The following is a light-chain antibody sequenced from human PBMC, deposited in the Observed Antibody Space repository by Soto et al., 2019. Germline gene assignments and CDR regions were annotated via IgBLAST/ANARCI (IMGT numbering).Light chain of an antibody. V-gene: IGKV3-15*01. CDR1: QSVSSL. Sequence: EVVMTQSPVTLSLSPGERATLSCRASQSVSSLLAWYQQKPGQAPRLLIYRASTRATGISGRFSGSGSGTEFTLTITSLQSEDFALYYCQQRSNWPMYTFGQGTKVDIK. CDR2: RAS. CDR3: QQRSNWPMYT. J-gene: IGKJ2*01.